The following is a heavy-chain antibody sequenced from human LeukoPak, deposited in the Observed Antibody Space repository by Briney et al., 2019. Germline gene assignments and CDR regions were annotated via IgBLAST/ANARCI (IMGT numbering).Heavy chain of an antibody. CDR1: GFTFSSHS. V-gene: IGHV3-21*01. CDR3: ARDRGGSYDAFDI. Sequence: GGSLRLSCAASGFTFSSHSMNWVRQAPGKGLEWVSSISSSSSYIYYADSVKGRFTISRDNAKNSLHLQMNSLRAEDTAVYYCARDRGGSYDAFDIWGQGTMVTVSS. J-gene: IGHJ3*02. D-gene: IGHD1-26*01. CDR2: ISSSSSYI.